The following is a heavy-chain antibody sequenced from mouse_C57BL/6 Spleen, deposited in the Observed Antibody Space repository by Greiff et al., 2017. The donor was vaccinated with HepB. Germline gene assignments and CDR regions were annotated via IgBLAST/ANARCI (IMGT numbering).Heavy chain of an antibody. V-gene: IGHV1-69*01. CDR3: ARHYGSSYGWFAY. CDR2: IDPSDSYT. Sequence: QVQLKQPGAELVMPGASVKLSCKASGYTFTSYWMHWVKQRPGQGLEWIGEIDPSDSYTNYNQKFKGKSTLTVDKSSSTAYMQLSSLTSEDSAVYYCARHYGSSYGWFAYWGQGTLVTVSA. J-gene: IGHJ3*01. D-gene: IGHD1-1*01. CDR1: GYTFTSYW.